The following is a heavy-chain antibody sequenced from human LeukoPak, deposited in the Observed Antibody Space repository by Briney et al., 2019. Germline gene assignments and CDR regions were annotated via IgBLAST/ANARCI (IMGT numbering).Heavy chain of an antibody. CDR1: GFTFSSYA. Sequence: AGGSLRLSCAASGFTFSSYAMSWVRQAPGKGLEWVSAISSSGGSTYYADSVKGGFTISRDNSKNTLYLQMNSLRVEDTAVHYCAKDPYGYNSYYFDYWGQGTLGTVSS. CDR2: ISSSGGST. V-gene: IGHV3-23*01. D-gene: IGHD5-24*01. CDR3: AKDPYGYNSYYFDY. J-gene: IGHJ4*02.